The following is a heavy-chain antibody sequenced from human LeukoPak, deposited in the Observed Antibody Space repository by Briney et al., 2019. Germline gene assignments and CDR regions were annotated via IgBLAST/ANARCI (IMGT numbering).Heavy chain of an antibody. CDR3: ARESMIVPAYYYYYYYMDV. CDR2: IIPIFGTA. CDR1: RRTFSSYA. D-gene: IGHD3-22*01. J-gene: IGHJ6*03. V-gene: IGHV1-69*05. Sequence: SVKVSCKACRRTFSSYAISWVRQAPGQGLEWMGRIIPIFGTANYAQKFQGRVTITTDESTSTAYMELSSLRSEDTAVYYCARESMIVPAYYYYYYYMDVWGKGTTVTVSS.